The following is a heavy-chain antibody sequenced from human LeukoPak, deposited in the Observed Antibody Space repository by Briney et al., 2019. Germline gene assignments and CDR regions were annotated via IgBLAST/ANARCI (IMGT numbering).Heavy chain of an antibody. Sequence: GGSLRLSCAGSGFTFSSYGMHWVRQAPGKGLEWVAVISYDGSNKKYGDSVKGRFTISRDNSKNTLYLQMNSLRTEDTAVYYCARGLFTGGAYFGFWGQGTLVTVSS. CDR2: ISYDGSNK. V-gene: IGHV3-30*03. J-gene: IGHJ4*02. CDR1: GFTFSSYG. D-gene: IGHD3-16*01. CDR3: ARGLFTGGAYFGF.